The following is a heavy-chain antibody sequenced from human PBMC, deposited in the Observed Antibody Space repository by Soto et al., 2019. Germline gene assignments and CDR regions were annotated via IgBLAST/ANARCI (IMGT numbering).Heavy chain of an antibody. Sequence: QLQLQESGPGLVKPSETLSLTCTVSGGSISSSSYYWGWIRQPPGKGLEWIGSIYYSGSTYYNPSLKGRVTISVDTSQNQFSLKLSSVTAADTAVYYCARHSQAARWKVGWFDPWGQGTLVTVSS. V-gene: IGHV4-39*01. CDR3: ARHSQAARWKVGWFDP. CDR1: GGSISSSSYY. J-gene: IGHJ5*02. D-gene: IGHD6-6*01. CDR2: IYYSGST.